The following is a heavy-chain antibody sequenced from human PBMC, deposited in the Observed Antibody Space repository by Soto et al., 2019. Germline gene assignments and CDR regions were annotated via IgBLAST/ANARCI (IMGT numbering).Heavy chain of an antibody. V-gene: IGHV4-31*03. J-gene: IGHJ5*02. CDR2: IYYSGST. CDR3: ARHVPATADNWFDP. CDR1: GGSISSGGYY. Sequence: SETLSLTCTVSGGSISSGGYYWSWIRQHPGKGLEWIGYIYYSGSTYYNPSLKSRVTISVDTSKNQFSLKLSSVTTADTAVYYCARHVPATADNWFDPWGQGTLVTVSS. D-gene: IGHD2-2*01.